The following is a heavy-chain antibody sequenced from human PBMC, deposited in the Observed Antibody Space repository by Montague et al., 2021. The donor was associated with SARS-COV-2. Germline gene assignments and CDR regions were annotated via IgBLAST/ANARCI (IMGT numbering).Heavy chain of an antibody. CDR3: ARRYDFYRAEAFDV. Sequence: PALVKPTQTLTLTCVFSGFSLNTDGVGVAWIRRPPGKALEWLALIYWDGDQRYSPSLKTRLTITKDTSKNRVGLTMTNLDPVDTATYYCARRYDFYRAEAFDVWGQGTMLTVSS. CDR1: GFSLNTDGVG. D-gene: IGHD3-3*01. J-gene: IGHJ3*01. CDR2: IYWDGDQ. V-gene: IGHV2-5*02.